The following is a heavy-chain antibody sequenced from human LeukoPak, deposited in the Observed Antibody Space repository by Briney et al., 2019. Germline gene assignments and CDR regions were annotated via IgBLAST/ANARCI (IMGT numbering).Heavy chain of an antibody. CDR2: INAGNGNT. D-gene: IGHD2-2*01. CDR3: ARDSFGTSRPSDY. J-gene: IGHJ4*02. Sequence: ASVKVSCKASGYTFTSYAMQWVRQAPGQGLEWMGWINAGNGNTKYSQKFQGRVTITRDTSASTAYMELSRLTSEDTAVYYCARDSFGTSRPSDYWGQGTLVTVSP. CDR1: GYTFTSYA. V-gene: IGHV1-3*01.